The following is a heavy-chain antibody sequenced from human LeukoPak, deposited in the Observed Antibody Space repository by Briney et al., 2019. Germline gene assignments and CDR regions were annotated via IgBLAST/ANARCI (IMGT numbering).Heavy chain of an antibody. J-gene: IGHJ4*02. CDR1: DGSLTSGTYY. CDR2: ISYRGST. Sequence: SETLSLTCTVFDGSLTSGTYYWSWIRQRPDKGLEWLGYISYRGSTHYNPSLKSRVSISRDTSKNQFSLNVNSVTAADTAVYFCAGMPRGIEVVTPCYFDYWGQGTLVTVSS. CDR3: AGMPRGIEVVTPCYFDY. V-gene: IGHV4-31*03. D-gene: IGHD2-21*02.